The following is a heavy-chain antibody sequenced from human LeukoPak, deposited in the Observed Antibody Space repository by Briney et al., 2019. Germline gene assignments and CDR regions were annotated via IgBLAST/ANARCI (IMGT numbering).Heavy chain of an antibody. CDR2: IYSGGST. CDR1: GVSISSYY. J-gene: IGHJ4*02. D-gene: IGHD4-23*01. Sequence: SETLSLTCSVSGVSISSYYWTWIRLPAGKGLEWIGRIYSGGSTNYNPSLKSRVTMSVDTSKNQFSLKLTSVTAADTAVYYCAKASVTTAVLFDSWGQGTQVAVSS. V-gene: IGHV4-4*07. CDR3: AKASVTTAVLFDS.